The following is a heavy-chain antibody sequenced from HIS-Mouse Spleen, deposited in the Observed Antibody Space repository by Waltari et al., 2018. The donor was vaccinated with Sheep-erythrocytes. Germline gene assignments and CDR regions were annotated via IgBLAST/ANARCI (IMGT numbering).Heavy chain of an antibody. CDR3: AQYYDFWSGYQT. J-gene: IGHJ5*02. Sequence: EVQLVESGGGLVKPGGSLRLSCAASGFTFSSYSMNWVRQAPGKGLEGVSSISSSSSYIYYADSVKGRFTISRDNAKNSLYLQMNSLRAEDTAVYYCAQYYDFWSGYQTWGQGTLVTVSS. CDR2: ISSSSSYI. CDR1: GFTFSSYS. D-gene: IGHD3-3*01. V-gene: IGHV3-21*01.